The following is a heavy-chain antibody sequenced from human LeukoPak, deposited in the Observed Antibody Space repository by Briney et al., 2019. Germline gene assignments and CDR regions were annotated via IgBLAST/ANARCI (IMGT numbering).Heavy chain of an antibody. CDR2: IYYGGST. CDR3: ASPAEMYYYDSSGYYPNYFDY. V-gene: IGHV4-39*01. CDR1: GGSISKSNHY. J-gene: IGHJ4*02. D-gene: IGHD3-22*01. Sequence: SETLSLTCSVSGGSISKSNHYWGWIRQPPGKGLEWIGSIYYGGSTYYNPSLKSRVTISVDTSKNQFSLKLSSVTAADTAVYYCASPAEMYYYDSSGYYPNYFDYWGQGTLVTVSS.